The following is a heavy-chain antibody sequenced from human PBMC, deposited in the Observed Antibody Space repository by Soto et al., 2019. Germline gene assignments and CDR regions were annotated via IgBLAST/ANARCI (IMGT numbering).Heavy chain of an antibody. CDR3: VIDTVRASAAAVFEY. D-gene: IGHD4-17*01. V-gene: IGHV3-48*03. CDR1: GFTFSTYE. J-gene: IGHJ4*02. CDR2: ISVSGNII. Sequence: EVQLVESGGGLVQPGGSLRLSCAASGFTFSTYEFNWVRQAPGRGLEWISYISVSGNIIRYADSVKGRFTISRDNAENSLHLHMSSLRVDDTAAYFCVIDTVRASAAAVFEYWGQGTQVIVSS.